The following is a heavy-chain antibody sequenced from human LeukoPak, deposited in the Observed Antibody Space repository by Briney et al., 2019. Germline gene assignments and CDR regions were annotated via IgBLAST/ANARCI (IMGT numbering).Heavy chain of an antibody. J-gene: IGHJ4*02. V-gene: IGHV3-23*01. CDR2: VTGTGGTT. Sequence: GGSLRLSCAASGFTFSGYAMSWVRQPPGKGLEWVSTVTGTGGTTYYADSVKGRFTISRDNSKDTLYLQMNSLRAEDMAVYFCARGQPLDYWGQGTLVTVSS. CDR3: ARGQPLDY. CDR1: GFTFSGYA. D-gene: IGHD6-13*01.